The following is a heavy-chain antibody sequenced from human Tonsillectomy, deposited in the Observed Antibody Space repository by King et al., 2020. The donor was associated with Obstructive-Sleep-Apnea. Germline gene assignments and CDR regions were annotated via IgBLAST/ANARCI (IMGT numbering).Heavy chain of an antibody. CDR3: TAMENY. J-gene: IGHJ4*02. D-gene: IGHD5-18*01. V-gene: IGHV3-30*02. Sequence: VQLVESGGGVVQPGRSLRLSCAASGFTFSNYGMHWVRQAPGKGLEWVAFIRYDGSNNYYTDSVKGRFTISRDNSKNTLYLQMDSLRAEDTAFYYCTAMENYWGQGTLVTVSS. CDR2: IRYDGSNN. CDR1: GFTFSNYG.